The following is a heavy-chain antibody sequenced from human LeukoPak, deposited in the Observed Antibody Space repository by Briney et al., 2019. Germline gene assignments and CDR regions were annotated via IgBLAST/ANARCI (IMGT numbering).Heavy chain of an antibody. CDR1: GYSFTSYW. D-gene: IGHD6-13*01. J-gene: IGHJ4*02. CDR2: IYPDDSDT. V-gene: IGHV5-51*01. CDR3: ARQISSSWSDY. Sequence: GESLKISCKGSGYSFTSYWIGWVRQMPGKGLEWMGIIYPDDSDTRYSPSFQGQVTISADKSIGTAYLQWSSLKASDTAIYYCARQISSSWSDYWGQGTRVTVSS.